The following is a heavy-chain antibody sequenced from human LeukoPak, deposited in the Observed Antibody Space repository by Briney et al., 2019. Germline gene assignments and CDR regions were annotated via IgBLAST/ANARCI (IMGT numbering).Heavy chain of an antibody. CDR1: GGSISSYY. CDR3: ARDRSSGYSYGWWEVDAFDI. D-gene: IGHD5-18*01. V-gene: IGHV4-59*01. J-gene: IGHJ3*02. Sequence: SETLSLTCTASGGSISSYYWSWIRQPPGKGLEWIVYIYYSGSTNYNPSLKSRVTISVDTSKNQFSLKLSSVTAADTAVYYCARDRSSGYSYGWWEVDAFDIWGQGTMVTVSS. CDR2: IYYSGST.